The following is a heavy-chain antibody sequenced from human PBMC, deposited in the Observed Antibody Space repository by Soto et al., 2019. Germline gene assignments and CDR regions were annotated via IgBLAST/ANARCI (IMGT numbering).Heavy chain of an antibody. CDR2: ISYDGSNK. V-gene: IGHV3-30-3*01. J-gene: IGHJ6*02. Sequence: QVQLVESGGGVVQPGRSLRLSCAASGFTFSSYAMHWVRQAPGKGLEWVAVISYDGSNKYYADSVKGRFTISRDNSKNTLYLQMNSLRAEDTAVYYCANYYYGMDVWGQGTTVTVS. CDR3: ANYYYGMDV. CDR1: GFTFSSYA.